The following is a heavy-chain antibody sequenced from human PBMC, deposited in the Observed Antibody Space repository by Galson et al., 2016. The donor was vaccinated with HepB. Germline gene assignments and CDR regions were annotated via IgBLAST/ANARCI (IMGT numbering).Heavy chain of an antibody. Sequence: SETLSLTCTVSGDSVTSGNYYWSWIRQPPGKGLEWIGYVYYSGYTNYNPALKSRVTVSADTSKNQYSLTLSSGTAADTAVYFCASLGYCGGGTCSSTSFDWGQGTLVTVSS. CDR1: GDSVTSGNYY. CDR2: VYYSGYT. CDR3: ASLGYCGGGTCSSTSFD. J-gene: IGHJ4*02. D-gene: IGHD2-15*01. V-gene: IGHV4-61*01.